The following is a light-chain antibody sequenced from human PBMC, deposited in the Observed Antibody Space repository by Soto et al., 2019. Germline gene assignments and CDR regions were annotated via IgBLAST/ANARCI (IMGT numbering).Light chain of an antibody. CDR2: AAS. CDR3: QQSYSTPFT. CDR1: QSIDSY. J-gene: IGKJ2*01. V-gene: IGKV1-39*01. Sequence: DVQMIQSPSSLSASVGDRVTITCRTSQSIDSYLNWYQQTPGKAPKLLIYAASTLRSGVPSRFSGSGSGTDFTLTISSLQPEDFATCYCQQSYSTPFTFGQGTKLEIK.